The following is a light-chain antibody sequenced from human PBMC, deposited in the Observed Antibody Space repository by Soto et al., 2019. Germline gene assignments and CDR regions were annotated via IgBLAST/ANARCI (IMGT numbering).Light chain of an antibody. V-gene: IGKV4-1*01. CDR3: QQYYDVPQN. J-gene: IGKJ1*01. CDR2: WAS. Sequence: DIVMTQSPDSLAVSLGERATINCKSSQSVLYSSNNKNYLAWYQQKPGQPPKLLIYWASTRESGVPDRFSGSGSGTDFTLTISSLQAEDVAVYYCQQYYDVPQNFGQETKVEIK. CDR1: QSVLYSSNNKNY.